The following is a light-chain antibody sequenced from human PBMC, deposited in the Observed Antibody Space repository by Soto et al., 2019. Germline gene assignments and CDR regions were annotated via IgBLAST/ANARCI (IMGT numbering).Light chain of an antibody. Sequence: EIVLTQSPGTLSLSLGERATLSCRASQSVSSSYLAWYLQKPGQAPRLLIYGASSRATGIPDRFSGSGSGTDFTLTISRLEHEDLAVYYCQQYGISPLTFGGGTKVEIK. CDR3: QQYGISPLT. V-gene: IGKV3-20*01. CDR1: QSVSSSY. CDR2: GAS. J-gene: IGKJ4*01.